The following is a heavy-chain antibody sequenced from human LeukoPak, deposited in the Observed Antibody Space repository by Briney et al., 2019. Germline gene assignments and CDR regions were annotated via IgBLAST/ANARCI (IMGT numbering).Heavy chain of an antibody. CDR3: ARDNPSIAAAGIFDY. CDR2: IYSGGAT. J-gene: IGHJ4*02. V-gene: IGHV3-66*01. D-gene: IGHD6-13*01. CDR1: GFSVSTNY. Sequence: GGSLRLSCAASGFSVSTNYMTWVRRAPGKGLEWVSVIYSGGATYDADSVKGRFTISRDNSKNTLYLQMNSLRAEDTAVYYCARDNPSIAAAGIFDYWGQGTLVTVSS.